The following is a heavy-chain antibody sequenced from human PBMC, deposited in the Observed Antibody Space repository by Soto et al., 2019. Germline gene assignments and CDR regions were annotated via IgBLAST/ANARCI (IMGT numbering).Heavy chain of an antibody. V-gene: IGHV1-18*01. CDR2: ISPDDGNT. D-gene: IGHD3-10*01. CDR1: GYTFSSYT. Sequence: QIQLAQSGGEVKKPGASVKVSRKTSGYTFSSYTIAWVRQAPGQGLEWLGWISPDDGNTEYEQKFQGRVTMTADTLTNNAYMELRSLKYDDTAVYYCARVEAPFGESLHWGQGTPVTVSA. CDR3: ARVEAPFGESLH. J-gene: IGHJ4*02.